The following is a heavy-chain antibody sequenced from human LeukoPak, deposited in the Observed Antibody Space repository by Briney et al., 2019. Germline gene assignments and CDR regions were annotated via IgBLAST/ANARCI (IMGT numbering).Heavy chain of an antibody. CDR3: ARGRGVATKRDWFDP. J-gene: IGHJ5*02. Sequence: ASVKVSCTASGYTFTSYDINWVRQATGQGLEWMGWMNPNSGNTGYAQKFQGRVTMTRNTSISTAYMELSSLRSEDTAAYYCARGRGVATKRDWFDPWGQGTLVTVSS. CDR1: GYTFTSYD. D-gene: IGHD5-12*01. CDR2: MNPNSGNT. V-gene: IGHV1-8*01.